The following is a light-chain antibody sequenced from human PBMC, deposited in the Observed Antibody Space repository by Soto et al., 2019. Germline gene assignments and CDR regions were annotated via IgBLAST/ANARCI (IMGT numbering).Light chain of an antibody. CDR1: SSDIGGYNY. J-gene: IGLJ1*01. Sequence: QSALTQPASVSGSPGQSIIISCTGSSSDIGGYNYVSWYQQHPGKAPRLIIYEVSNRPSGVSNRFSGSKSGSTASLTISGLQAEDEADYYCSSYTSRSMLGVFGTGTKLTVL. CDR2: EVS. V-gene: IGLV2-14*01. CDR3: SSYTSRSMLGV.